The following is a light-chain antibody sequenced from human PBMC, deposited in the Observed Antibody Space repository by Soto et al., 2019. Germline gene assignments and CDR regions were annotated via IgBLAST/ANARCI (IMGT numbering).Light chain of an antibody. J-gene: IGLJ1*01. V-gene: IGLV2-23*02. CDR1: SRDVGTYSL. CDR2: EIF. CDR3: CSYAGSSTYV. Sequence: QSVLTQPASVSGSPGQSITISCTGTSRDVGTYSLVSWYQQHPGKAPKLLAYEIFRRPSGVSDRFSGSKSGNTASLTISGLQPEDEADYYCCSYAGSSTYVFGIGTKVTVL.